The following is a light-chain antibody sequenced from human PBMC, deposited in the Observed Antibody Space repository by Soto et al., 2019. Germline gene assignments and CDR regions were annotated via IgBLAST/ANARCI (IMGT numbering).Light chain of an antibody. CDR2: AAS. V-gene: IGKV1-39*01. J-gene: IGKJ1*01. CDR3: QQSYSTPRT. CDR1: QSISNY. Sequence: DIQMTQSPSSLSVSVGDRVTITCRASQSISNYLNWYQQKPGKAPKLLIYAASTLQSGVPSRFSGSVSGTDFTLTVSSLQPEDFATYDCQQSYSTPRTFGQGTKVEIK.